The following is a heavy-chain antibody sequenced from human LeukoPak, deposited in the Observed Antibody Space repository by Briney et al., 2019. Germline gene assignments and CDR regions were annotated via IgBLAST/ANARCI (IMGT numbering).Heavy chain of an antibody. CDR1: GFTFSSYA. J-gene: IGHJ5*02. V-gene: IGHV3-30*04. CDR3: AKDKRMGATVSYWFDP. D-gene: IGHD1-26*01. CDR2: ISYDGSNK. Sequence: GGSLRLSCAASGFTFSSYAMHWVRQAPGKGLEWVAVISYDGSNKYYADSVKGRFTISRDNSKNTLYLQMNSLRAEDTAVYYCAKDKRMGATVSYWFDPWGQGTLVTVSS.